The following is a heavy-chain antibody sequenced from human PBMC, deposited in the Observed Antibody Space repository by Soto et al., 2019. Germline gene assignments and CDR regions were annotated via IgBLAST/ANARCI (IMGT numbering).Heavy chain of an antibody. V-gene: IGHV1-46*01. D-gene: IGHD3-3*01. CDR2: INPSGGST. J-gene: IGHJ6*02. Sequence: ASVKVSCKASGYTFTIYYMHWGRQAPGQGLEWMGIINPSGGSTSYAQKLQGRVTMTRDTSTSTVYVELSSLRAEDTAVYYCARAYDFWSGYYAPDYYYGMDVWGQGTTVTVS. CDR3: ARAYDFWSGYYAPDYYYGMDV. CDR1: GYTFTIYY.